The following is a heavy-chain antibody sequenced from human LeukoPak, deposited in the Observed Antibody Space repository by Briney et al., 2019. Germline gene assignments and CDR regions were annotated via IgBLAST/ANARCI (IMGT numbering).Heavy chain of an antibody. Sequence: SETLSLTCTVSGGSISSYYWSWIRQPPGKGLEWIGYIYYSGSTNYNPSLKSRVTISVDTSKNQFSLKLSSVTAADTAVYYCARVPHSSSWYYWFDPWDQGTLVTVSS. D-gene: IGHD6-13*01. J-gene: IGHJ5*02. CDR2: IYYSGST. CDR1: GGSISSYY. V-gene: IGHV4-59*01. CDR3: ARVPHSSSWYYWFDP.